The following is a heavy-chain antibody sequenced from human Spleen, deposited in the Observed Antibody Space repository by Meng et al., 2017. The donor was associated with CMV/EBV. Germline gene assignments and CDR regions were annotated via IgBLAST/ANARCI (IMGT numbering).Heavy chain of an antibody. CDR2: IYPLDSDT. Sequence: YRFSTSWIGWVRQMPAKGLEWMGIIYPLDSDTRYSPSFQGQVTVSADKSISTAYLQWSTLKAADTAMYYCARIGDGKEGPGWYFDLWGRGTLVTVSS. CDR3: ARIGDGKEGPGWYFDL. CDR1: YRFSTSW. V-gene: IGHV5-51*01. J-gene: IGHJ2*01. D-gene: IGHD4-17*01.